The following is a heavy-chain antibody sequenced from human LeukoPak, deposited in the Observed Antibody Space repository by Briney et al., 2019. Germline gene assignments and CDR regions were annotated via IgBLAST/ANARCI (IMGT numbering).Heavy chain of an antibody. CDR1: GGSISSYY. V-gene: IGHV4-59*01. Sequence: PSETLSLTCTGSGGSISSYYWSWIRQPPGKGLEWIGYIYYSGSTNYNPSLKSRVTRSVETSKSRCSLKLSSVTAADTAVYYCASGSYGITIDYWGQGTLVTVSS. J-gene: IGHJ4*02. D-gene: IGHD1-26*01. CDR2: IYYSGST. CDR3: ASGSYGITIDY.